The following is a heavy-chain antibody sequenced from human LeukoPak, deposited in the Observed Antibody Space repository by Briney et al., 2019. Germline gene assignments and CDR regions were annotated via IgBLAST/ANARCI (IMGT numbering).Heavy chain of an antibody. CDR2: IYYSGST. CDR1: GGSVSSGSYY. V-gene: IGHV4-61*01. J-gene: IGHJ4*02. D-gene: IGHD1-26*01. CDR3: ARSVGATPHLDY. Sequence: SETLSLTCTVSGGSVSSGSYYWSWIRQPPGKGLEWIGYIYYSGSTNYNPSLKSRVTISVDTSKNQFSLKLSSVTAADTAVYYCARSVGATPHLDYWGQGTLVTVSS.